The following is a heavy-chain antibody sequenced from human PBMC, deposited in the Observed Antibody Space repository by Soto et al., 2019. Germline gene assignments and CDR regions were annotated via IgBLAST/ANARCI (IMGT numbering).Heavy chain of an antibody. CDR2: ISAYNGNT. Sequence: QVQLVQSGAEVKKPGASVKVSCKASGYTFTSYGISWVRQAPGQGLEWMGWISAYNGNTNYAQKLQGRVTITTDTSTSTDNMDLRSLRSGDTAVYYRAKDQFASYGPQGVIDYWGQGTLVTVSS. V-gene: IGHV1-18*01. CDR1: GYTFTSYG. CDR3: AKDQFASYGPQGVIDY. D-gene: IGHD5-18*01. J-gene: IGHJ4*02.